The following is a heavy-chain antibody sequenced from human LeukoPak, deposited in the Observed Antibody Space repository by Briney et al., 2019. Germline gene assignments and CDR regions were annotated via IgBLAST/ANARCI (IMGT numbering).Heavy chain of an antibody. CDR3: ARSQRIVVVAAKRYYFDY. Sequence: ASVKVSCKASGYTLTSYDINWVRQATGQGLEWTGWMNPNSGNTGYAQKFQGRVTMTRNTSISTAYMELSSLRSEDTAVYYCARSQRIVVVAAKRYYFDYWGQGTLVTVSS. D-gene: IGHD2-15*01. CDR2: MNPNSGNT. J-gene: IGHJ4*02. CDR1: GYTLTSYD. V-gene: IGHV1-8*01.